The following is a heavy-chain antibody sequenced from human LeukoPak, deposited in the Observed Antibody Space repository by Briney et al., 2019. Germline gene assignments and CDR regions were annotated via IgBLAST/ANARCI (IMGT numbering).Heavy chain of an antibody. CDR2: INHSGST. CDR1: GGSFSGYY. D-gene: IGHD3-3*01. J-gene: IGHJ5*02. Sequence: PSETLSLTCAVYGGSFSGYYWSWIRQPPGKGLEWIGEINHSGSTNYNPSLKSRVTISVDTSKNQFSLKLSSVTAADTAVYYCARGLVYYDFWSGYYSFWFDPWGRGTLVTVSS. CDR3: ARGLVYYDFWSGYYSFWFDP. V-gene: IGHV4-34*01.